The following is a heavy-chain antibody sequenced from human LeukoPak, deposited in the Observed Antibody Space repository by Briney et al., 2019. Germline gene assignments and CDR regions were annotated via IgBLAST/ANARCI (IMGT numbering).Heavy chain of an antibody. Sequence: GGSLRLSFAASGFTFSSYAMSWVRQAPGKGLEWVSGLSGSGGYTYYADSVKGRFTISRDNSKNTLYLQMNSLRAEDTAVYYCAKEGPHYYDSSGYSDYWGQGTLVTVSS. D-gene: IGHD3-22*01. CDR2: LSGSGGYT. CDR1: GFTFSSYA. CDR3: AKEGPHYYDSSGYSDY. V-gene: IGHV3-23*01. J-gene: IGHJ4*02.